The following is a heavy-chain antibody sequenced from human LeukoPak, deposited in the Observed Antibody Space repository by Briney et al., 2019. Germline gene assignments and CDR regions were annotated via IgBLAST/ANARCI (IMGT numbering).Heavy chain of an antibody. CDR3: AKDHLVKTFYYYYCMDV. Sequence: GGSLRLSCTVSGFTVSSNSWSWVRQAPGKGLEWVSFIYSGGNTHYSDSVKGRFTISRDNSKNTLYLQMNSLRAEDTAVYYCAKDHLVKTFYYYYCMDVWGKGTTVTISS. V-gene: IGHV3-53*01. CDR2: IYSGGNT. J-gene: IGHJ6*03. CDR1: GFTVSSNS. D-gene: IGHD2-21*01.